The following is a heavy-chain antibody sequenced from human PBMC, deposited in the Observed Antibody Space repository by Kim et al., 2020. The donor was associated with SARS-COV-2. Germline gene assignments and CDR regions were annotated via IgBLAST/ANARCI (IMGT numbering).Heavy chain of an antibody. CDR1: GYTFTSYD. CDR2: MNPNSGNT. J-gene: IGHJ4*02. D-gene: IGHD3-10*01. V-gene: IGHV1-8*01. CDR3: ASGLWFGEGGDY. Sequence: ASVKVSCKASGYTFTSYDINWVRQATGQGLEWMGWMNPNSGNTGYAQKFQGRVTMTRNTSISTAYMELSSLRSEDTAVYYCASGLWFGEGGDYWGQGTLVTVSS.